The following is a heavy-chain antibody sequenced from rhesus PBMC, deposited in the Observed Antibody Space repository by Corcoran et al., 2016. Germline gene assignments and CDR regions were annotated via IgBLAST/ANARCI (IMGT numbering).Heavy chain of an antibody. Sequence: QVTLKESGPALVKPTQTLTLTCTFSGFSLSTSGMGVGWIRQPSRKTLEWLAHIYWNDDKYYSTSLKSRLTISKDTSKNRVVLTMTNMDPVDTATYYCARSSEYFDYWGQGVLVTVSS. CDR3: ARSSEYFDY. CDR2: IYWNDDK. V-gene: IGHV2-1*01. J-gene: IGHJ4*01. CDR1: GFSLSTSGMG.